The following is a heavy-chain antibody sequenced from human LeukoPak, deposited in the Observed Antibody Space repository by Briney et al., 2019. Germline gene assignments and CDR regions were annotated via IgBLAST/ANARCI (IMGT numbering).Heavy chain of an antibody. V-gene: IGHV5-51*01. CDR1: GYSFTSYW. J-gene: IGHJ2*01. CDR3: ARPENPGGIAAAGPSWYFDL. D-gene: IGHD6-13*01. Sequence: GESLKISCKGSGYSFTSYWIGWVRQMPGKGLEWMGIIYPGDSDTRYSPSFQGQVTISADKSISTAYLQWSSLKASDTAMYYCARPENPGGIAAAGPSWYFDLWGRGTLVTVSS. CDR2: IYPGDSDT.